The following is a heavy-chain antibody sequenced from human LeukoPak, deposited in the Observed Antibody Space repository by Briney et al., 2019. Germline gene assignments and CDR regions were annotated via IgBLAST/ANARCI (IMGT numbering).Heavy chain of an antibody. CDR3: ARELTYYYGSGSYYPNFDY. CDR1: GFTFSNYW. Sequence: GGSLRLSCAASGFTFSNYWMSWVRQAPGKGLEWVANIKQDGSEKYYVDSVKGRFTTSRDNAKNSLYLQMNSLRDEDTAVYYCARELTYYYGSGSYYPNFDYWGQGSLVTVSS. V-gene: IGHV3-7*01. J-gene: IGHJ4*02. CDR2: IKQDGSEK. D-gene: IGHD3-10*01.